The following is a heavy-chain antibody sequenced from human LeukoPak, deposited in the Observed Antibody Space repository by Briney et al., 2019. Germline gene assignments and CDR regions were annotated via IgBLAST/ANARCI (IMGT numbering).Heavy chain of an antibody. Sequence: PSETLSLTCTVSGGSIINGGYYWSWIRQRPGEGLEWIRYIYYSGNAYYNPSLRSRVTISVDTSRNQFSLKLNSVTVADTAVYYCARELGGGIDVWGQGTTVTVSS. D-gene: IGHD1-26*01. V-gene: IGHV4-31*03. CDR3: ARELGGGIDV. CDR1: GGSIINGGYY. CDR2: IYYSGNA. J-gene: IGHJ6*02.